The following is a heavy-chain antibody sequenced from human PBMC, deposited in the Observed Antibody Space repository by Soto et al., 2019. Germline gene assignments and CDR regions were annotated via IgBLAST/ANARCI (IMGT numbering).Heavy chain of an antibody. CDR3: ARDRGPPRYLYYGMDV. J-gene: IGHJ6*02. CDR2: IKQDGSGE. D-gene: IGHD3-10*01. CDR1: GFTFSTYW. Sequence: GGSLRLSCAASGFTFSTYWMSWVRQAPGKGLEWVGNIKQDGSGENYVDSVKGRFTISRDNANHSLYLQMNSLRAEDTAVYYCARDRGPPRYLYYGMDVWGQGTTVTVSS. V-gene: IGHV3-7*01.